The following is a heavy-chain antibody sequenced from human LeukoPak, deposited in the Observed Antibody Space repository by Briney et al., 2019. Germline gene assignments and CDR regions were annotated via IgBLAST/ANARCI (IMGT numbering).Heavy chain of an antibody. Sequence: PGGSLRLSCAASGFTLSSYAMSWVRQAPGKGLEWISVISDSGGSTYYADSVKGRFTFSRDNSKNTLCLQMNSLRGEGTAVYFCAKQSAGSSAWNSLHFDYWGQGTLVTVSS. J-gene: IGHJ4*02. CDR1: GFTLSSYA. CDR2: ISDSGGST. D-gene: IGHD6-19*01. CDR3: AKQSAGSSAWNSLHFDY. V-gene: IGHV3-23*01.